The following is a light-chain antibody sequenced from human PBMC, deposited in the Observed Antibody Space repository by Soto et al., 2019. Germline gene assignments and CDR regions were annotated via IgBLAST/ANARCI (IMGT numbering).Light chain of an antibody. CDR3: QVYDSSAFT. CDR1: QSISSY. Sequence: DIQMTHSPSSVSASVGDRVTITCRASQSISSYLNWYQQKPGKAPELLIYTASNLQSGVPARFSGSGSGTDFTLTISRLAPEDSAVYHCQVYDSSAFTFGQGTRLEIK. J-gene: IGKJ5*01. CDR2: TAS. V-gene: IGKV1-39*02.